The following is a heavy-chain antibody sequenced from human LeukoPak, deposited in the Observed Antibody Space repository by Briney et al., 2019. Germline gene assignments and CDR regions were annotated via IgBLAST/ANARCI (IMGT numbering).Heavy chain of an antibody. J-gene: IGHJ4*02. CDR2: ISSSSDST. CDR3: ARDRYYVPDY. D-gene: IGHD3-10*02. Sequence: GGSLRLSCAVSGFTFSSYGMSWVRQAAGKGLKWVSCISSSSDSTYYADSVKGRFTISRDNAKNTLYLQMNSLRAEDTAVYYCARDRYYVPDYWGQGTLVTVSS. CDR1: GFTFSSYG. V-gene: IGHV3-23*01.